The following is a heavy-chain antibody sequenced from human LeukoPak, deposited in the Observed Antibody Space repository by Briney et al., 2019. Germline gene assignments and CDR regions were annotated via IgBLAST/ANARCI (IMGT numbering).Heavy chain of an antibody. J-gene: IGHJ4*02. CDR3: AKGVTYSFDY. Sequence: GGSLRLSCAASGFTFSSCGMHWVRQAPGKGLEWVAFIRLDGSNKYYADSVKGRFTISRDNSKNTLYLQMNSLRAEDTSVYYCAKGVTYSFDYWGQGTLVTVSS. CDR2: IRLDGSNK. D-gene: IGHD4-11*01. CDR1: GFTFSSCG. V-gene: IGHV3-30*02.